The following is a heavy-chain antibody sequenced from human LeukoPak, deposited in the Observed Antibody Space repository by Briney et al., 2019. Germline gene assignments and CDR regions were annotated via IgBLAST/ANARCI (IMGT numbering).Heavy chain of an antibody. CDR3: ARVVDSSSRYYFDY. CDR2: VDPNSGGT. CDR1: GDTFTDYY. J-gene: IGHJ4*02. D-gene: IGHD6-13*01. Sequence: ASVKVSCKSSGDTFTDYYIHWVRQAPGQGLEWMGNVDPNSGGTAYAQKFQGRVTMTRDPSISTAYMELSRLRSDDTAVYYCARVVDSSSRYYFDYWGQGTLVTVSS. V-gene: IGHV1-2*02.